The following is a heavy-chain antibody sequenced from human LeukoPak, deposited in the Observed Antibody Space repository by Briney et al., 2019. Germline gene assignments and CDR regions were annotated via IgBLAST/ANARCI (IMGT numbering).Heavy chain of an antibody. CDR2: LSYDANE. CDR3: ARPAYTAAYDL. D-gene: IGHD3-16*01. J-gene: IGHJ3*01. Sequence: GSSLRLSCAASGFTFSSYAMHWVRQAPGKGLDLEWVTVLSYDANEYYADSVKGRFTISRDNARNSLFLQMNGLRPEDTAVYYCARPAYTAAYDLWGQGTMVTVSS. CDR1: GFTFSSYA. V-gene: IGHV3-30-3*01.